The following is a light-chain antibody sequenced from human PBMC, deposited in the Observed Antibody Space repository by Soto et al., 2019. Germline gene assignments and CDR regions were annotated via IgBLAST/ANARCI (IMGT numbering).Light chain of an antibody. J-gene: IGKJ1*01. CDR1: QSVSSSY. CDR2: GAS. Sequence: EIVLTQSPGTRSLYPGERATLSCRASQSVSSSYLAWYQQKPGQAPRLLIYGASNRATGIPDRFSGSGSGTEFTLTISSLQSEDFAVYYCQQYNNWPRTFGQGTKVDI. CDR3: QQYNNWPRT. V-gene: IGKV3-20*01.